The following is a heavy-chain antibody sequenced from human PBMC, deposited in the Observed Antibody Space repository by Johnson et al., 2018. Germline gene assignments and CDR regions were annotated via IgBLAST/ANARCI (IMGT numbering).Heavy chain of an antibody. J-gene: IGHJ3*02. Sequence: VQSGRSLRLSCAASGFTFDDYAMHWVRQAPGKGLEWVARISPDGSDIIYADSVKGRFTISRDNAKNTLYLQMNSLRAEDTAVYYCVRGYSSGPNRVCFTCIFDIWGQGTLVTVAS. CDR1: GFTFDDYA. D-gene: IGHD2-8*01. CDR3: VRGYSSGPNRVCFTCIFDI. V-gene: IGHV3-9*01. CDR2: ISPDGSDI.